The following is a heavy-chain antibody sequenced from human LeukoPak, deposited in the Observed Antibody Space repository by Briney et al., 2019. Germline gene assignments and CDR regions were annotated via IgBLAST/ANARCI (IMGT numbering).Heavy chain of an antibody. CDR3: ARRPYGSGTYYNYFDY. V-gene: IGHV3-23*01. CDR1: GFTFTTYA. CDR2: ISGSGDTT. D-gene: IGHD3-10*01. Sequence: GGSLRLSCAASGFTFTTYAITWVRQAPGKGLEWVSAISGSGDTTYYADSVKGRFTISRDNSENTVYLQMSSLRAEDTAVYYCARRPYGSGTYYNYFDYWGQGTLVTVSS. J-gene: IGHJ4*02.